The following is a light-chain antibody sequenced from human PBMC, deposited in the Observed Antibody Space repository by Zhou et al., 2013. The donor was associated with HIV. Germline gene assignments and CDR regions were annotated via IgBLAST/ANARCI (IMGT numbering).Light chain of an antibody. J-gene: IGKJ2*01. Sequence: EVLMTQSPVTLSVSPGARATLSCRASQSVDTYLAWYQQRPGQPPRLLIYAASSRATGVPDTFSGSGSGTDFTLTISRLEPEDFAVYYCQQYGSSPPYTFGQGTKLEIK. CDR1: QSVDTY. V-gene: IGKV3-20*01. CDR2: AAS. CDR3: QQYGSSPPYT.